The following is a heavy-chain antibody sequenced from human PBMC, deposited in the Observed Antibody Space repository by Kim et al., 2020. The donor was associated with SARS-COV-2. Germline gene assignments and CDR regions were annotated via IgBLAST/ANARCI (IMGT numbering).Heavy chain of an antibody. J-gene: IGHJ5*02. V-gene: IGHV1-8*01. CDR2: MNPNSGNT. D-gene: IGHD2-2*01. CDR3: ARGLRGIAERVLGVVPESRGSCWCDP. Sequence: ASVKVSCKASGYTFTSYDINWVRQAPGQGLEWMGWMNPNSGNTGYAQKFQGRVTMTRNTSISTAYMELSSLRSDDTAVYYCARGLRGIAERVLGVVPESRGSCWCDPWGQGTLVTVSS. CDR1: GYTFTSYD.